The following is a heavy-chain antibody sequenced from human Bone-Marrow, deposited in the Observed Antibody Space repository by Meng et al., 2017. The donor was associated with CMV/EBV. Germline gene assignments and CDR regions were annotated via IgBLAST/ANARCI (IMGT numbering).Heavy chain of an antibody. V-gene: IGHV1-69*05. J-gene: IGHJ5*02. D-gene: IGHD3-10*01. CDR1: TFSSYA. CDR3: AIIRGVTMVRGVHNWFDP. Sequence: TFSSYAISWVRQAPGHGLEWMGGIIPIFGTANYAQKFQGRVTITTDESTSTAYMELSSLRSEDTAVYYCAIIRGVTMVRGVHNWFDPWGQGTLVTVSS. CDR2: IIPIFGTA.